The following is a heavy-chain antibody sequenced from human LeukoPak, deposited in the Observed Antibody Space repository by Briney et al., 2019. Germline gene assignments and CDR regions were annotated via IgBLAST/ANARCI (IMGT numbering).Heavy chain of an antibody. Sequence: PGGSLRLSCVASGFTFSNYEMNWVRQAPGKGLEWVSYISGSGGAIYYADSVKGRFTMSRDNAENSLYLQMNSLRVEDTAVYYCARDPGDYVGYDASDIWGQGTMVTVSS. D-gene: IGHD4-17*01. CDR3: ARDPGDYVGYDASDI. CDR1: GFTFSNYE. V-gene: IGHV3-48*03. CDR2: ISGSGGAI. J-gene: IGHJ3*02.